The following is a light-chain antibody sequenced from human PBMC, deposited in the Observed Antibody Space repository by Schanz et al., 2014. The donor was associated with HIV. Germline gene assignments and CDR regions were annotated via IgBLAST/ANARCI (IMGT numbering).Light chain of an antibody. CDR3: QKCNSTPRT. V-gene: IGKV3-15*01. Sequence: EIVMTQSPATLSVSPGERATLSCRASQSVSSNLAWYQQKPGQAPRLLIYGASTRATGIPARFSGSGSGTDFSLTISRLEPEDFAVYYCQKCNSTPRTFGQGTKVEIK. CDR1: QSVSSN. CDR2: GAS. J-gene: IGKJ1*01.